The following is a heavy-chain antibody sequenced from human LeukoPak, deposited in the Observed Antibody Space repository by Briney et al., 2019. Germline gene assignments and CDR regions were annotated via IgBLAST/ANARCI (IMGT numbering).Heavy chain of an antibody. J-gene: IGHJ4*02. CDR3: ARKTYYYDSSGYGYYFDS. Sequence: SVTVSCKASGGTFSSYAISWVRQAPGQGLEWMGGIIPLFGTANYAQKFQGRVTITADESASTAYMELSSLRSEDTAVYYCARKTYYYDSSGYGYYFDSWGQGTLVTVSS. D-gene: IGHD3-22*01. V-gene: IGHV1-69*01. CDR1: GGTFSSYA. CDR2: IIPLFGTA.